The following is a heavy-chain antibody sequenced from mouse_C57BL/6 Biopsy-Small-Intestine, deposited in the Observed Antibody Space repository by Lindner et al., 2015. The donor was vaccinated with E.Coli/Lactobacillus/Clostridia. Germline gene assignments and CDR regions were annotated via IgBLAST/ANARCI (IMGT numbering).Heavy chain of an antibody. CDR3: ATPFYYDYDVRYFDV. Sequence: VQLQESGGGLVKPGGSLKLSCAASGFTFSDYGMHWVRQAPEKGLEWVAYISSGSSTIYYADTVKGRFTISRDNAKNTLFLQMTSLRSEDTAVYFCATPFYYDYDVRYFDVWGTGTTVTVSS. CDR2: ISSGSSTI. V-gene: IGHV5-17*01. D-gene: IGHD2-4*01. CDR1: GFTFSDYG. J-gene: IGHJ1*03.